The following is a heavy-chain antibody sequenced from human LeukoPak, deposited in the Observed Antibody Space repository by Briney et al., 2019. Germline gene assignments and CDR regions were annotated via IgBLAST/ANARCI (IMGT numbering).Heavy chain of an antibody. CDR3: TKWSGFGDD. Sequence: GRSLRLSCAGSGFSFDNYAMHWVRQAPGKDLEWVSGISWNSGTIVYADSVKGRFTISRDNSRNTLYLQMSSLRPEDTAVYYCTKWSGFGDDWGQGTLVTVSS. D-gene: IGHD3-10*01. J-gene: IGHJ4*02. V-gene: IGHV3-9*01. CDR1: GFSFDNYA. CDR2: ISWNSGTI.